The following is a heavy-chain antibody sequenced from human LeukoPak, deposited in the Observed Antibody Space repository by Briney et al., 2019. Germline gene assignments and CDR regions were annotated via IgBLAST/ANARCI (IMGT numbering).Heavy chain of an antibody. J-gene: IGHJ5*02. CDR2: INHSGIT. V-gene: IGHV4-39*07. CDR1: GGSISSSSYY. CDR3: ARAVIVVAAATQRNWFDP. Sequence: SETLSLTCTVSGGSISSSSYYWGWIRQTPGKGLEWIGEINHSGITDYNPSLRNRVTISVDTSKNQFSLKLSSVTAADTAIYYCARAVIVVAAATQRNWFDPWGQGTLVTVSS. D-gene: IGHD2-15*01.